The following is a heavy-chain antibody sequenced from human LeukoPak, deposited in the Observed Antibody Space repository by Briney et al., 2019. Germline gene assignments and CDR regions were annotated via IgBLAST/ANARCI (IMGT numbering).Heavy chain of an antibody. D-gene: IGHD3-16*01. CDR2: IIPIFGTA. V-gene: IGHV1-69*06. Sequence: VASVKVSCKASGGTFSSYAISWVRQAPGQGLEWMGGIIPIFGTANYAQKFQGRVTITADKSTSTAYMELSSLRSEDTAVYYCASPRGLGGYYYMDVWGKGTTVTVSS. CDR1: GGTFSSYA. J-gene: IGHJ6*03. CDR3: ASPRGLGGYYYMDV.